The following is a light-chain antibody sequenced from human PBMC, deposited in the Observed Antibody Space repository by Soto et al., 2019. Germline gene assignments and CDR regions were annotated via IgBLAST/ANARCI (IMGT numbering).Light chain of an antibody. CDR1: SSDVGGYNY. Sequence: QSALTQPASVSGSPGQSITISCTGTSSDVGGYNYVSWYQQHPGRAPKLLIYDVTIRHSGVSNRFAGSKSGNTASLTISELQVEDEANYYCSSYTSTRFPVVFGGGTKLTVL. J-gene: IGLJ3*02. CDR3: SSYTSTRFPVV. CDR2: DVT. V-gene: IGLV2-14*03.